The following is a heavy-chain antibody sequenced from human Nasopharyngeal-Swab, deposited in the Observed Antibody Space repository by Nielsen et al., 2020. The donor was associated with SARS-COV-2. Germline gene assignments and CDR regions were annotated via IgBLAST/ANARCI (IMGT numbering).Heavy chain of an antibody. CDR1: GGSISSYY. V-gene: IGHV4-59*12. D-gene: IGHD1-26*01. CDR3: AREVVGGLVDS. J-gene: IGHJ4*02. Sequence: SDPLSLPCPLFGGSISSYYWSWIRQSPGKGLEWIGYFYYSGITNYNPSLKSRVTILIDTSKNQFSLKLNSVTAADTAVYYCAREVVGGLVDSWGQGTLVTVSS. CDR2: FYYSGIT.